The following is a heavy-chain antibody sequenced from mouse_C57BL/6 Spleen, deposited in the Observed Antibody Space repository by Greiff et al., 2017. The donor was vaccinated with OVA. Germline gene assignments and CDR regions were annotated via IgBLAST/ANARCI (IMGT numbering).Heavy chain of an antibody. V-gene: IGHV1-69*01. CDR1: GYTFTSYW. CDR3: ARNDCYYFDY. CDR2: LDPSDSYT. Sequence: VQLQQPGAELVMPGASVKLSCKASGYTFTSYWMHWVKQRPGQGLEWIGELDPSDSYTNYNQKFKGKSTLTVDQSSSTAYMQLSSLTSEDSAVYYCARNDCYYFDYWGQGTTLTVSS. J-gene: IGHJ2*01. D-gene: IGHD2-3*01.